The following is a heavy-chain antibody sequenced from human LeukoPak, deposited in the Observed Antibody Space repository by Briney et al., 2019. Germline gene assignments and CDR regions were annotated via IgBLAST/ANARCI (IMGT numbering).Heavy chain of an antibody. CDR3: ARALRYSSGWALDY. CDR1: GDSVSSNSAA. Sequence: SQTLSLTCAISGDSVSSNSAAWNWIRQSPSRGLEWLGGAYYRSKWYNDYAVSVKSRITINPDTSKNQFSLQLNSATPEDTAVYYCARALRYSSGWALDYWGQGTRVTVSS. CDR2: AYYRSKWYN. V-gene: IGHV6-1*01. J-gene: IGHJ4*02. D-gene: IGHD6-19*01.